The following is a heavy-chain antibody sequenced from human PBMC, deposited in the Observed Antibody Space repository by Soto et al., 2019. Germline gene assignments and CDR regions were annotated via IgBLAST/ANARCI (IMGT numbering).Heavy chain of an antibody. CDR1: GGSFSGYY. CDR2: INHSGST. D-gene: IGHD4-17*01. V-gene: IGHV4-34*01. J-gene: IGHJ5*02. Sequence: SETLSLTCAVYGGSFSGYYWSWIRQPPGKGLEWIGEINHSGSTNYNPSLKSRVTISVDTSKNQFSLKLSSVTAADTAVYYCAREKSRLRRKNWFDPWGQGTLVTVSS. CDR3: AREKSRLRRKNWFDP.